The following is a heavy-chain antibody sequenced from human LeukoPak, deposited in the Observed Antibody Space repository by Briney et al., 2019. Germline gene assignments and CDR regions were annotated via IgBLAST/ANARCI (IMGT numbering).Heavy chain of an antibody. Sequence: GGSLRLSCAASGFTFSSYAMNWVRQAPGKGLEWVSYISSRSSTIYYADSVKGRFTISRDNATNSLYLQMNSLRAEDTAVYYCARKGGPLGPPFDNRGQGTLVTVSS. J-gene: IGHJ4*02. CDR3: ARKGGPLGPPFDN. V-gene: IGHV3-48*04. CDR1: GFTFSSYA. CDR2: ISSRSSTI. D-gene: IGHD7-27*01.